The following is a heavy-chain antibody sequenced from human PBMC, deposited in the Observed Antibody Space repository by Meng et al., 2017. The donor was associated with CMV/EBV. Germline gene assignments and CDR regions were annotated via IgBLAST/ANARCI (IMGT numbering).Heavy chain of an antibody. CDR2: IYYSGST. J-gene: IGHJ6*02. Sequence: SETLSPTCPLSGGSASSGSYYWSWILQPPGKGLEWIGYIYYSGSTNYNPSLKSRVTISVDTSKNQFSLKLSSVTAADTAVYYCARAVTIFEYYGMDVWGQGTTVTVSS. D-gene: IGHD3-3*01. CDR3: ARAVTIFEYYGMDV. V-gene: IGHV4-61*01. CDR1: GGSASSGSYY.